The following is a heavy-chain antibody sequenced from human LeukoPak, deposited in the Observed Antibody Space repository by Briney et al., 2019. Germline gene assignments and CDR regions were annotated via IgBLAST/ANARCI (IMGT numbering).Heavy chain of an antibody. CDR3: AREYCSSTSCYGSSDY. CDR1: GYTFTSYG. J-gene: IGHJ4*02. V-gene: IGHV1-18*01. CDR2: ISAYNGNT. D-gene: IGHD2-2*01. Sequence: GVSVKVSCKASGYTFTSYGISWVQQAPGQGLEWMGWISAYNGNTNYAQKLQGRVTMTTDTSTSTAYMELRSLRSDDTAVYYCAREYCSSTSCYGSSDYWGQGTLVTVSS.